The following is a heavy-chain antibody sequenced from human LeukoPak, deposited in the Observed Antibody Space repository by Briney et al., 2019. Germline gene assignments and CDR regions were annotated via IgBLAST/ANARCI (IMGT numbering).Heavy chain of an antibody. V-gene: IGHV1-8*01. Sequence: ASVKVSCKASGYTFTSYDINWVRQATGQGLEWMGWVNPNSANTGYAQKFQGRVTMTRNTSISTAYMELSSLRSEDTAVYYCARLYSYGLEDYWGQGTLVTVSS. CDR3: ARLYSYGLEDY. J-gene: IGHJ4*02. CDR2: VNPNSANT. D-gene: IGHD5-18*01. CDR1: GYTFTSYD.